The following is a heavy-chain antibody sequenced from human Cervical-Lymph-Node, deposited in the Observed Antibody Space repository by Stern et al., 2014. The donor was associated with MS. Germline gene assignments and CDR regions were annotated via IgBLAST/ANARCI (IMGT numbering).Heavy chain of an antibody. V-gene: IGHV3-11*01. CDR3: AKDREAVAAYYFDY. Sequence: QVQLVQSGGGLVKPGGSLRLSCAASGFTFSHFYMSWIRQAPGKGLEWVSYISSSGTSIYYADSVKGRFTISRDNAKNSLFLQMNSLRAEDTAVYYCAKDREAVAAYYFDYWGQGTLVTVSS. J-gene: IGHJ4*02. D-gene: IGHD6-19*01. CDR1: GFTFSHFY. CDR2: ISSSGTSI.